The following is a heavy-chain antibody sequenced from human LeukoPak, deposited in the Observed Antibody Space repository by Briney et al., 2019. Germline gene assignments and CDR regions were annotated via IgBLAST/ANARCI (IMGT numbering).Heavy chain of an antibody. Sequence: ASVKVSCKASGYTFTSYDINWVRQATGKGLEWMGGFDPEDGETIYAQKFQGRVTMTEDTSTDTAYMELSSLRSEDTAVYYCATWGQQLVPWGQGTLVTVSS. CDR1: GYTFTSYD. CDR3: ATWGQQLVP. V-gene: IGHV1-24*01. J-gene: IGHJ5*02. CDR2: FDPEDGET. D-gene: IGHD6-13*01.